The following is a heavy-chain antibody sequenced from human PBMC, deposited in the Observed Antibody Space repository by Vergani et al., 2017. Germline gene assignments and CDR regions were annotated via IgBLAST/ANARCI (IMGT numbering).Heavy chain of an antibody. D-gene: IGHD5-24*01. J-gene: IGHJ4*02. CDR1: GFTFSSHA. CDR2: IKNTGDST. V-gene: IGHV3-23*01. Sequence: EVQLLESGGGLVQPGGPLRLSCVAFGFTFSSHAMSWVRQGHGQGLEWVSSIKNTGDSTHYADSVKGRFTISRDNSKNTLYLQMNSLRVEDTAVYYCGRGSDNYNWGQGTLVTVSS. CDR3: GRGSDNYN.